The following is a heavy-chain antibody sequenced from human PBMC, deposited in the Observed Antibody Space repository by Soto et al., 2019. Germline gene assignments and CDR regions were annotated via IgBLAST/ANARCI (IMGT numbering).Heavy chain of an antibody. D-gene: IGHD4-17*01. J-gene: IGHJ4*02. V-gene: IGHV1-18*04. Sequence: QVQLVQSGAEVKKPGASVKVSCKASGYTFTSYGISWVRQAPGQGLEWMGWISAYNGNTNYAQKLQGRVTMTTDTSTSTAYMELRSLRSDDTAVYYCATVSSFPVTHYVRPVDYWGQGTLVTVSS. CDR2: ISAYNGNT. CDR3: ATVSSFPVTHYVRPVDY. CDR1: GYTFTSYG.